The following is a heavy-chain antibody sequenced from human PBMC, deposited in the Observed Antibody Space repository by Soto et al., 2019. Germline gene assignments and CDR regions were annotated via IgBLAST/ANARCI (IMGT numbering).Heavy chain of an antibody. CDR3: ARGRGTRLSDFDY. D-gene: IGHD1-1*01. J-gene: IGHJ4*02. V-gene: IGHV1-3*01. CDR1: GYTFTSYA. Sequence: GASVKVSCKASGYTFTSYAMHWVRQAPGQRLEWMGWINAGNGNTKYSQKFQGWVTMTRDTSISTAYMELSRLRSDDTAVYYCARGRGTRLSDFDYWGQGTLVTVSS. CDR2: INAGNGNT.